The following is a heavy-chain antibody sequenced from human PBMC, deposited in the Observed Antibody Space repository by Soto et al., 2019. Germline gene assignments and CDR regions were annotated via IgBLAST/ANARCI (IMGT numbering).Heavy chain of an antibody. V-gene: IGHV4-59*01. J-gene: IGHJ6*02. Sequence: SETLSLTCTVSGGSISSYYWTWIRQPPGKGLEWIGYIYYSGSTNYNPSLKTRVTISLDTSKNQFSLKLTSVTAADTAVYYCEKGQRGDGHKPYYYYGMDLWGQGTTVTVSS. CDR3: EKGQRGDGHKPYYYYGMDL. CDR2: IYYSGST. D-gene: IGHD3-10*01. CDR1: GGSISSYY.